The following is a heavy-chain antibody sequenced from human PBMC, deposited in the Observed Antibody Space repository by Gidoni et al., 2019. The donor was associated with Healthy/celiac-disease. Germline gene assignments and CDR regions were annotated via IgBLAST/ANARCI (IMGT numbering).Heavy chain of an antibody. Sequence: EVQLVESGGGLVQPGGSLKLSCAASGFTFSGSAMHWVRQASGKGLEWVGRIRSKANSYATAYAASVKGRFTISRDDSKNTAYLQMNSLKTEDTAVYYCTRPIDDYGDYSPDYYYYGMDVWGQGTTVTVSS. CDR3: TRPIDDYGDYSPDYYYYGMDV. J-gene: IGHJ6*02. D-gene: IGHD4-17*01. CDR1: GFTFSGSA. V-gene: IGHV3-73*01. CDR2: IRSKANSYAT.